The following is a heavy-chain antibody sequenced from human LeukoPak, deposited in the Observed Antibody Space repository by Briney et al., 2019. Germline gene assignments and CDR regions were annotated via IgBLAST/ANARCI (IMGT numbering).Heavy chain of an antibody. Sequence: SETLSLTCTVSGGSISSSSYYWGWIRQPPGKGLEWIGSIYYSGSTYYNPSLKSRVTISVDTSENQFSLKLSSVTAADTAVYYCARRLYGGSYYHFDYWGQGTLVTVSS. V-gene: IGHV4-39*01. D-gene: IGHD1-26*01. CDR3: ARRLYGGSYYHFDY. CDR1: GGSISSSSYY. CDR2: IYYSGST. J-gene: IGHJ4*02.